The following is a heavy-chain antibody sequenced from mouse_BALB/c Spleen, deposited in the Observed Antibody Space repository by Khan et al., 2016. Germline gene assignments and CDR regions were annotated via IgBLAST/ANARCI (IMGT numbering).Heavy chain of an antibody. V-gene: IGHV2-2*02. CDR3: ASLKCDPY. D-gene: IGHD2-13*01. Sequence: QVQLQQSGPGLVQPSQSLSITCTVSGFSLTTYDVHWVRQSPGEGLEWLGVIWSGGNTDYNEAFISRLSISKDTSKSQVFFRMNSIQANCTAIYDCASLKCDPYWGQGTSVTVSS. J-gene: IGHJ4*01. CDR1: GFSLTTYD. CDR2: IWSGGNT.